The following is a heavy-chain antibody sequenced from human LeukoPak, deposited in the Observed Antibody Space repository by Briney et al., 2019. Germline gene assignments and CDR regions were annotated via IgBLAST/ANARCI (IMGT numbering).Heavy chain of an antibody. CDR1: GGSIRSSYYY. V-gene: IGHV4-39*02. CDR3: AREGSGGTIYYFDY. D-gene: IGHD3-9*01. J-gene: IGHJ4*02. Sequence: SETLSLTCTVSGGSIRSSYYYWGWIRQPPGKGLEWIGSIYDSGSTYYNPSLKSRVTISVDTSKNQFSLKLNSVTAADTAVYYCAREGSGGTIYYFDYWGQGTLVTVSS. CDR2: IYDSGST.